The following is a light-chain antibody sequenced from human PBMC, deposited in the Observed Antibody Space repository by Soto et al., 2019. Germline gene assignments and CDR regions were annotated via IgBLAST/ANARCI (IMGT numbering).Light chain of an antibody. CDR2: DDN. CDR3: YSFTTGNTLYV. CDR1: SSNIGGNS. J-gene: IGLJ1*01. V-gene: IGLV1-51*01. Sequence: QSVLTQPPSVSAAPGQKVTISCSGSSSNIGGNSVSWYQQLPGTAPKLLIYDDNKRPSGIPDRFSGSKSGTSATLGITGFQTGDEADYYCYSFTTGNTLYVFGTGTRSPS.